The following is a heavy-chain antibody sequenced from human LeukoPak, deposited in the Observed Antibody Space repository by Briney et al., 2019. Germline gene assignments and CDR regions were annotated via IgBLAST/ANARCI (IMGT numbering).Heavy chain of an antibody. Sequence: GGSLRLSCAASGFTFSRYWMHWVRQAPGKGLVWVSRINSDGSSTSYADSVKGRFTISRDNAKNTLYLQMNSLRAEDTAVYYCARVVVVTATKENWFDPWGQGTLVTVSS. CDR3: ARVVVVTATKENWFDP. V-gene: IGHV3-74*01. J-gene: IGHJ5*02. CDR1: GFTFSRYW. CDR2: INSDGSST. D-gene: IGHD2-21*02.